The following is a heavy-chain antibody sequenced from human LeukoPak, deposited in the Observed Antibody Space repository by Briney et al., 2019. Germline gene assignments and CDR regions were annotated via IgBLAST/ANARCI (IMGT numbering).Heavy chain of an antibody. J-gene: IGHJ6*02. CDR3: DITPPSPNQPLRGYYYDSSGYYYHYGMDV. Sequence: TGGSLRLSCAASGFTFSSYSMNWVRQAPGKGLERVSYISSISSTMYYADSVKGRFTISRDNSKNTLYLQMNSLRAEDTAVYYCDITPPSPNQPLRGYYYDSSGYYYHYGMDVWGQGTTVTVSS. CDR1: GFTFSSYS. CDR2: ISSISSTM. D-gene: IGHD3-22*01. V-gene: IGHV3-48*01.